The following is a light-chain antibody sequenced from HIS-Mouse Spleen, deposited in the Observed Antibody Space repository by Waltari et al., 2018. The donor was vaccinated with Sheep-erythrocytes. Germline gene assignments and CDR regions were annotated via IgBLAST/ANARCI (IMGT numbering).Light chain of an antibody. CDR1: QDIRNY. J-gene: IGKJ4*01. V-gene: IGKV1-33*01. CDR2: DAS. Sequence: DIQMTQSPSSLSASVGDRVTITCQASQDIRNYLNWYQQKPGKAPKLLIYDASKLETGVPSRFSGSGSGTDFTFTISSLQPEDIATYYCQQYDNLLTFGGGTKVEIK. CDR3: QQYDNLLT.